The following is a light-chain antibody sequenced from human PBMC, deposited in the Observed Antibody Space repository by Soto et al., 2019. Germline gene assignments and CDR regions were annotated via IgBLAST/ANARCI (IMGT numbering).Light chain of an antibody. V-gene: IGLV1-51*01. CDR3: GTWDNSLSVGV. J-gene: IGLJ2*01. CDR2: DTN. Sequence: QSVLTQPPSLSAAPGEKVTISCSGSRSNIGSYNVCWYQQLPGTAPRLLIYDTNMRRSGIPDRFSGSKSGTSATLAITGLQTGDEADYYCGTWDNSLSVGVFGGGTKLTVL. CDR1: RSNIGSYN.